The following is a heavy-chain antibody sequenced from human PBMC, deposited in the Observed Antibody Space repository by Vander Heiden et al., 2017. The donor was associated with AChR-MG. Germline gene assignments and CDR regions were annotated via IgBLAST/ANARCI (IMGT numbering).Heavy chain of an antibody. V-gene: IGHV1-24*01. Sequence: QVQLVQSGAEVKKPGASVKVSCKVSGYTLTELSMHWVRQAPGKGLEWMGGFDPEDGETIYAQKFQGRVTMTEDTSTDTAYMELSSLRSEDTAVYYCATFSRNDFWSGHIPNWFDPWGQGTLVNVSS. CDR2: FDPEDGET. J-gene: IGHJ5*02. CDR1: GYTLTELS. D-gene: IGHD3-3*01. CDR3: ATFSRNDFWSGHIPNWFDP.